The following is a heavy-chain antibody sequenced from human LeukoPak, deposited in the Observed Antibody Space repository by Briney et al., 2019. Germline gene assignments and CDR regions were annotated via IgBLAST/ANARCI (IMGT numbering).Heavy chain of an antibody. CDR2: ISAYNGNT. V-gene: IGHV1-18*01. J-gene: IGHJ4*02. Sequence: GASVKVSCKASGYTFTSYGISWVRQAPGQGLEWMGWISAYNGNTNYAQKLQGRVTMTTDTSTSTAYMELRSLRSDDTAVYYCARVQLPVYPTYYYDSRGYYVFDYWGQGTLVTVSS. CDR1: GYTFTSYG. CDR3: ARVQLPVYPTYYYDSRGYYVFDY. D-gene: IGHD3-22*01.